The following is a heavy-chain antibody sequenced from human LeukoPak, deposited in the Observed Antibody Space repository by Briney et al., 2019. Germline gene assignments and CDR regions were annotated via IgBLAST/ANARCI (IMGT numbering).Heavy chain of an antibody. Sequence: SETLSLTCTVSGGSISSYYWSWIRQPPGKGLEWIGYIYYSGSTNYNPSLKSRVTISVDTSKNRFSLRLSSVTAADTAVYYCARSDYDFWSGYSFGWFDPWGQGTLVTVSS. V-gene: IGHV4-59*01. J-gene: IGHJ5*02. CDR2: IYYSGST. D-gene: IGHD3-3*01. CDR3: ARSDYDFWSGYSFGWFDP. CDR1: GGSISSYY.